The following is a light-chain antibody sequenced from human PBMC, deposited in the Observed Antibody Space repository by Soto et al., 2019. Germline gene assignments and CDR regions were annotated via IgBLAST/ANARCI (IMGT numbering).Light chain of an antibody. CDR2: GNN. V-gene: IGLV1-40*01. Sequence: QSVLTQPPSVSGAPGQRVTISCTGSSSNIGAGYDVHWYPQLPGTAPKLLIYGNNNRPSGVPDRFSGSKSGTSASLAITGLQAEDEADYYCQSYDSSLSGSVVFGGGTKLTVL. CDR3: QSYDSSLSGSVV. CDR1: SSNIGAGYD. J-gene: IGLJ2*01.